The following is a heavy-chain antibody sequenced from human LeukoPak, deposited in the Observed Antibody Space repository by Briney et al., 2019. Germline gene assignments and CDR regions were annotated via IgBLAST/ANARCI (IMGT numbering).Heavy chain of an antibody. D-gene: IGHD2-15*01. CDR1: GGSISSSSYY. V-gene: IGHV4-39*01. CDR2: IYYSGST. Sequence: PSETLSLTCTVSGGSISSSSYYWGWIRQPPGKGLEWIGSIYYSGSTYYNPSLKSRVTISVDTSKNQFSLKLSSVTAADTAVYYCASPPRDIVEAFDIWGQGTMVTVSS. CDR3: ASPPRDIVEAFDI. J-gene: IGHJ3*02.